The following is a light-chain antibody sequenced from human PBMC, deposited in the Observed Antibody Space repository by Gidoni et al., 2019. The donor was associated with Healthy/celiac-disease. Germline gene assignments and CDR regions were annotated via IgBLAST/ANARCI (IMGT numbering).Light chain of an antibody. V-gene: IGLV2-14*01. Sequence: QSALTQPASVSGSPGRSIPISCTGTSSDVGGYNYVSWYQQHPGKAPKLMIYDVSNRPSGVSNRFSGSKSGNTASLTISGLQAEDEADYYCSSYTSSSTKVFGTGTKVTVL. J-gene: IGLJ1*01. CDR2: DVS. CDR3: SSYTSSSTKV. CDR1: SSDVGGYNY.